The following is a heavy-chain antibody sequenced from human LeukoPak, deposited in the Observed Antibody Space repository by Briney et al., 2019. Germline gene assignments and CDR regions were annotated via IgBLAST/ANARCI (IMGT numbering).Heavy chain of an antibody. Sequence: GGSLRLSCAASGFTFGSYGMSWVRQAPGKGLEWVSSISSSSSYIYYADSVKGRFTISRDNAKNSLYLQMNSLGAEDTAVYYCARAPGYSSGWYSYPDYWGQGTLVTVSS. V-gene: IGHV3-21*01. CDR3: ARAPGYSSGWYSYPDY. CDR1: GFTFGSYG. D-gene: IGHD6-19*01. CDR2: ISSSSSYI. J-gene: IGHJ4*02.